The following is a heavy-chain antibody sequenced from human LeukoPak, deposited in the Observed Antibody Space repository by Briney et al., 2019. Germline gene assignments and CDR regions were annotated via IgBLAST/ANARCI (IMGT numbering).Heavy chain of an antibody. CDR3: ARIRLGDCSGGSCRTYYYYHMDV. J-gene: IGHJ6*03. Sequence: GGSLRLSCAASGFTFSSYSMNWVRQAPGKGLEWVSSISSSSSYIYYADSVKARFTISRDNAKNSLYLQLNSLRAEDTAVYYCARIRLGDCSGGSCRTYYYYHMDVWGKGTAVTVSS. CDR2: ISSSSSYI. V-gene: IGHV3-21*01. D-gene: IGHD2-15*01. CDR1: GFTFSSYS.